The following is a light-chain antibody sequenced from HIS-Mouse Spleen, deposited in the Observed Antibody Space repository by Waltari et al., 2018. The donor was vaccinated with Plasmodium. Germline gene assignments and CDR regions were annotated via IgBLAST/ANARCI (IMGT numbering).Light chain of an antibody. Sequence: QSALTQPASVSGSPGQSITISCTGTSSYVGSYNLVSWYQQPPGKAPKLMIYEGSKRPSGVSNRFSGSKSGNTASLTISGLQAEDEADYYCCSYAGSSTFVVFGGGTKLTVL. CDR1: SSYVGSYNL. CDR3: CSYAGSSTFVV. J-gene: IGLJ2*01. V-gene: IGLV2-23*03. CDR2: EGS.